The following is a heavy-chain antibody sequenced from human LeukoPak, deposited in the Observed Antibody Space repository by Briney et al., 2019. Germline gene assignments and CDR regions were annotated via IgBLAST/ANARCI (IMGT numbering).Heavy chain of an antibody. J-gene: IGHJ4*02. V-gene: IGHV3-7*01. CDR1: GFTFSSYF. D-gene: IGHD3-22*01. CDR3: ARSSRGDSSGYYPFDY. Sequence: HPGGSLRLSCAASGFTFSSYFMSWVRQAPGKGLEWVANIKQDGSEKYYVDSVKGRFTISRDNAKNSLYLQMNSLRAEDSAVYYCARSSRGDSSGYYPFDYWGQGTLVTVSS. CDR2: IKQDGSEK.